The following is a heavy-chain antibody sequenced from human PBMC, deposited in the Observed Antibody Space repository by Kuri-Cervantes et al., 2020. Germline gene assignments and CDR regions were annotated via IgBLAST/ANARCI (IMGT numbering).Heavy chain of an antibody. J-gene: IGHJ6*03. Sequence: SETLSLTCTVSGGSISSYYWSWIRQPPGKGLEWIGYIYYSGNTSYNPSLKSRVTISVDTSKNQFSLKLSSVTAADTAVYYCARVISDQRTVTTGYYYYYYYMDVWGKGTTVTVSS. CDR3: ARVISDQRTVTTGYYYYYYYMDV. CDR1: GGSISSYY. V-gene: IGHV4-59*12. CDR2: IYYSGNT. D-gene: IGHD4-11*01.